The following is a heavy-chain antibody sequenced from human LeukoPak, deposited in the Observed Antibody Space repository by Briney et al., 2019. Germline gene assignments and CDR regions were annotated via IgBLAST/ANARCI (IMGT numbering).Heavy chain of an antibody. V-gene: IGHV1-8*01. D-gene: IGHD2-15*01. CDR2: MNPNSGIT. CDR1: GHSFTSYD. Sequence: GASVKVSCKASGHSFTSYDINWVRQASGQGLEWLGYMNPNSGITGYAQKFQGRVTMTRDTSINTAYMELSSLRSEDTAMYYCASELRHQDFWGQGTLVTVSS. J-gene: IGHJ4*02. CDR3: ASELRHQDF.